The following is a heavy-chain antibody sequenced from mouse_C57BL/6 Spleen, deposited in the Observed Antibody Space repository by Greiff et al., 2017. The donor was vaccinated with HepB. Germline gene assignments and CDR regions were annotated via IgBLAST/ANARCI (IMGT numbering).Heavy chain of an antibody. CDR3: ARSYYYGSSYEFDY. CDR1: GYTFTSYW. D-gene: IGHD1-1*01. Sequence: VQLQQPGAELVRPGSSVKLSCKASGYTFTSYWMHWVKQRPIQGLEWIGNIDPSDSETHYNQKFKDKATLTVEKSSSTTYLQLISLTSEDSAVYYCARSYYYGSSYEFDYWGQGTTLTVSS. J-gene: IGHJ2*01. CDR2: IDPSDSET. V-gene: IGHV1-52*01.